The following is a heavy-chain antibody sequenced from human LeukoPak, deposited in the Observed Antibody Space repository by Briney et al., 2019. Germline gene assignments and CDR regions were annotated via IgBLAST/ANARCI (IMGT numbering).Heavy chain of an antibody. D-gene: IGHD5-24*01. CDR3: ARASDPWLQLT. CDR2: INSDSSIM. J-gene: IGHJ5*02. Sequence: GGSLRLSCAASGFTFSSYSMNWVRQAPGKGLEWVSSINSDSSIMYYAESVKGRFTISRDNARNSLYLQMNSLRAEDTAVYYCARASDPWLQLTWGQGTLVTVSS. V-gene: IGHV3-21*04. CDR1: GFTFSSYS.